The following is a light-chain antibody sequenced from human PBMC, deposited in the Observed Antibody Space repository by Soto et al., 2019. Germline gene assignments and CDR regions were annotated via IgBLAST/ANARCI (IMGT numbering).Light chain of an antibody. CDR1: QSLRSN. CDR2: DAS. V-gene: IGKV3-15*01. Sequence: EIVMTQSPATLSVSPGERATLSCTASQSLRSNLAWYQQKPGQAPRLIMYDASTRATGIPARFSGSGSGTEFTLTISSLQSEDFAVYYCPQGKSWHLTFGVGTKVEI. CDR3: PQGKSWHLT. J-gene: IGKJ4*01.